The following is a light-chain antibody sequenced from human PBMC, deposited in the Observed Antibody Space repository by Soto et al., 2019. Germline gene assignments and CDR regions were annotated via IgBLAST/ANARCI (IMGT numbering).Light chain of an antibody. J-gene: IGLJ1*01. CDR1: SGDVGSYNL. V-gene: IGLV2-23*01. CDR2: EGS. Sequence: QSALTQPASVSGSPGQWITISCTGTSGDVGSYNLVSWYQHHPGKAPKLMIYEGSKRPSGVSNRFSGSKSGSTASLTISGLQAEDEADYYCCSYARSSTYVFGTGTKVTVL. CDR3: CSYARSSTYV.